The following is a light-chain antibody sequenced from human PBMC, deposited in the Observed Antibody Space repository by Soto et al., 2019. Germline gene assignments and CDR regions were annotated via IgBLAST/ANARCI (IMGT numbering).Light chain of an antibody. CDR3: SSYTSSSTLV. V-gene: IGLV2-14*01. CDR2: DIT. J-gene: IGLJ1*01. Sequence: QSALTQPASVSGSPGQSITISCTGTSSDVGAYIYVSWYQQHPGKAPKLMIYDITNRPSGVSNRFSASKSGNTASLTISGLQAEDEADYYCSSYTSSSTLVFGTGTKVT. CDR1: SSDVGAYIY.